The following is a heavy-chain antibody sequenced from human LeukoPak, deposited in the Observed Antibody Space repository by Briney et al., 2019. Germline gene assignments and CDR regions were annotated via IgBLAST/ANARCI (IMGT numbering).Heavy chain of an antibody. J-gene: IGHJ5*02. CDR2: ISWNGGST. Sequence: GGSLRLSCAASGFTFDNYGMSWVRQAPGKGLEWVSGISWNGGSTGYADSVKGRFTISRDNAKNSLYLQMNSLRAEDTALYYCAGEYCSSTSCPTEGWFDPWGQGTLVTVSS. V-gene: IGHV3-20*04. D-gene: IGHD2-2*01. CDR3: AGEYCSSTSCPTEGWFDP. CDR1: GFTFDNYG.